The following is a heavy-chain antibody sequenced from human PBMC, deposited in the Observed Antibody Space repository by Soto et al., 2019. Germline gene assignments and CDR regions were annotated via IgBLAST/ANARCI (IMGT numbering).Heavy chain of an antibody. J-gene: IGHJ6*02. Sequence: GGSLRLSCAASGFTFSSYAMHWVRQAPGKGLEWVAVISYDGSNKYYADSVKGRFTISRDNSKNTLYLQMNSLRAEDTAVYYCAREGVGATTAYYYYGMDVWGQGTTVTVSS. V-gene: IGHV3-30-3*01. CDR3: AREGVGATTAYYYYGMDV. D-gene: IGHD1-26*01. CDR1: GFTFSSYA. CDR2: ISYDGSNK.